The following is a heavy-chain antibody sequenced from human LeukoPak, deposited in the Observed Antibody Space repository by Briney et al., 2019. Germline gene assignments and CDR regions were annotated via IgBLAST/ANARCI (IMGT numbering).Heavy chain of an antibody. CDR1: GGSISSSSYY. J-gene: IGHJ4*02. Sequence: SETLSLTCTVSGGSISSSSYYWGWIRQPPGKGLEWIGSIYYSGSAYYNPSLKSRVPISVDTSKNQLSLKLSSVTAADTAVYYCARRPGGGVWGSYRYTFDYWGQGTLVTVSS. V-gene: IGHV4-39*01. CDR2: IYYSGSA. D-gene: IGHD3-16*02. CDR3: ARRPGGGVWGSYRYTFDY.